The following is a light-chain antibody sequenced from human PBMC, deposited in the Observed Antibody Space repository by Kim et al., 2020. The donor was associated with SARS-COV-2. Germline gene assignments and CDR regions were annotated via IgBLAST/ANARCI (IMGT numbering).Light chain of an antibody. Sequence: PGKTAIITGGGNSLGGKSVHCYQREPGTDPVLVMYYDGDRPSGIPGRFSGSNSGNTATLIISRVEAGDEADYYCQVWDISSDSVVFGGGTQLTVL. CDR1: SLGGKS. CDR2: YDG. J-gene: IGLJ2*01. V-gene: IGLV3-21*04. CDR3: QVWDISSDSVV.